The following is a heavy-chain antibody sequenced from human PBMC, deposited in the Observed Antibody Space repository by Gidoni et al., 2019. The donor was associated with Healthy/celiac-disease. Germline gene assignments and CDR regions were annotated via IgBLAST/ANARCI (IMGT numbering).Heavy chain of an antibody. CDR2: IIPIFGTA. D-gene: IGHD1-7*01. CDR3: ARDGNYATFDY. Sequence: QVQLVQSGAEVKKTGSSVKVSCKASGGTFSSYAISWVRQAPGQGLEWMGGIIPIFGTANYAQKCQGRVTITADESTSTAYMELSSLRSEDTAVYYCARDGNYATFDYWGQGTLVTVSS. J-gene: IGHJ4*02. CDR1: GGTFSSYA. V-gene: IGHV1-69*01.